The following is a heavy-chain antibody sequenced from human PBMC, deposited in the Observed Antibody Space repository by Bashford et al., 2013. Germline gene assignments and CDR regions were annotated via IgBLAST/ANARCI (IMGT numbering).Heavy chain of an antibody. CDR2: IIPILGIA. CDR1: RHLQQLC. J-gene: IGHJ5*02. CDR3: ARHTAMGLNWFDP. V-gene: IGHV1-69*04. D-gene: IGHD5-18*01. Sequence: SVKVSCKAFWRHLQQLCYQLGATGPWTRDVEWMGRIIPILGIANYAQKFQGRVTITADKSTSTAYMELSSLRSEDTAVYYCARHTAMGLNWFDPWGQGTLVTVSS.